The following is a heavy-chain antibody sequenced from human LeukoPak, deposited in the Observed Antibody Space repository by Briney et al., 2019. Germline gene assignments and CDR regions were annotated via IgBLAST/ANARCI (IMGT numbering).Heavy chain of an antibody. Sequence: PGGSLRLSCAASGFTFSSYSMNWVRQAPGKGLEWVSSISSSSSYIYYADSVKGRFTISRDNAKNSLYLQMNSLRAEDTAVYYCAKHQRVTRGAYYYYMDVWGKGTTVTVSS. V-gene: IGHV3-21*04. CDR2: ISSSSSYI. D-gene: IGHD4-17*01. CDR3: AKHQRVTRGAYYYYMDV. J-gene: IGHJ6*03. CDR1: GFTFSSYS.